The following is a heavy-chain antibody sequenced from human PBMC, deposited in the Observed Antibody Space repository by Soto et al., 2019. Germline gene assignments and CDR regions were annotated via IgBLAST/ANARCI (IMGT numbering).Heavy chain of an antibody. Sequence: QVQLVESGGGVVQPGRSLRLSCAASGFTFSIYAMHWVRQAPGKGLEWVAVISYDGSNKYYADSVKGRFTISRDNSKNTVYLQMNGLRAEDSAVYYCAREYSDGWFDPWGQGTRVTVSS. CDR1: GFTFSIYA. J-gene: IGHJ5*02. CDR2: ISYDGSNK. V-gene: IGHV3-30-3*01. D-gene: IGHD2-21*01. CDR3: AREYSDGWFDP.